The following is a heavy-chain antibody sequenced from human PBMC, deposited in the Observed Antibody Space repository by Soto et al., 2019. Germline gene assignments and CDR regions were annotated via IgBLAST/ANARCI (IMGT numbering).Heavy chain of an antibody. CDR1: GGSFSGYY. V-gene: IGHV4-34*01. Sequence: SETLSLTCAVYGGSFSGYYWSWIRQPPGKGLEWIGEINHSGSTNYNPSLKSRVTISVDTSKNQFSLKLSSVTAADTAVYYCAKQKRMAAGETYYYYGMDVWGQGTTVTVSS. J-gene: IGHJ6*02. D-gene: IGHD6-13*01. CDR3: AKQKRMAAGETYYYYGMDV. CDR2: INHSGST.